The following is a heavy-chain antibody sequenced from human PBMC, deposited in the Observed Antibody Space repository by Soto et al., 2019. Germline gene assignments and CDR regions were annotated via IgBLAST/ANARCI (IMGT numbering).Heavy chain of an antibody. D-gene: IGHD3-22*01. CDR1: GGSISSYY. V-gene: IGHV4-59*08. CDR2: IYYSGST. Sequence: SETLSLTCTVSGGSISSYYWSWIRQPPGKGLEWIGYIYYSGSTNYNPSLKSRVTISVDTSKNQFSLKLSSVTAADTAVYYCARRGNYYDSSGYPWAFDIWGQGTMVT. J-gene: IGHJ3*02. CDR3: ARRGNYYDSSGYPWAFDI.